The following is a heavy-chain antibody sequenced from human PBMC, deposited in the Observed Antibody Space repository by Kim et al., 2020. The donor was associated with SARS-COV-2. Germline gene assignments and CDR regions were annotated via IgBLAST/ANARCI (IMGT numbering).Heavy chain of an antibody. CDR1: GFAFNHFG. V-gene: IGHV3-33*03. J-gene: IGHJ4*01. CDR3: VKDQDEGTSYVFEY. CDR2: IWSDGSHN. D-gene: IGHD2-15*01. Sequence: GGSLRLSCEASGFAFNHFGIHWVRQTPAKGLEWVAVIWSDGSHNYYADAVKGRFTISRDNAKNTLYLQMNSLRADDTATYYCVKDQDEGTSYVFEYWGQEPWSPSP.